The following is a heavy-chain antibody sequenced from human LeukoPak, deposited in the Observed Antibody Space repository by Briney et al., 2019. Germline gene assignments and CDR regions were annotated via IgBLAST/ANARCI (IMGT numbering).Heavy chain of an antibody. CDR1: GFTFSSYS. V-gene: IGHV3-48*01. Sequence: GGSLRLSCAASGFTFSSYSMNWVRQAPGKGLEWVSYISSSSSTIYYADSVKGRFTISRDNAKNSLYLQMNSLRAEDTAVYYCARDRGYYDSSGYYWNWYFDLWGRGTLVTVSS. J-gene: IGHJ2*01. CDR3: ARDRGYYDSSGYYWNWYFDL. D-gene: IGHD3-22*01. CDR2: ISSSSSTI.